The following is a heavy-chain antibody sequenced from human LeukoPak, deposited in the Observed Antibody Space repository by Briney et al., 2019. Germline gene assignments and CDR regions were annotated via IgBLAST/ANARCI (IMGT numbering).Heavy chain of an antibody. Sequence: ASVTVSCKASGYTFNNYYIHWARQAPGQGREWMGIINPSGGTTSYAQNFRGRVTMTRDTSTSTVYMELSSLTSEDTAIYYCARGGYGSGILIWFDPWGQGTLVTVSS. D-gene: IGHD3-10*01. CDR3: ARGGYGSGILIWFDP. CDR1: GYTFNNYY. J-gene: IGHJ5*02. CDR2: INPSGGTT. V-gene: IGHV1-46*02.